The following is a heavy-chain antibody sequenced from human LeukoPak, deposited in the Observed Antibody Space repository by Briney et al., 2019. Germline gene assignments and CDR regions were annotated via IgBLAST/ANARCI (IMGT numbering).Heavy chain of an antibody. CDR1: GFTFSSYA. J-gene: IGHJ3*02. D-gene: IGHD3-22*01. CDR2: ISGSGGST. Sequence: GGSLRLSCAASGFTFSSYAMSWVRQAPGEGVEGVSAISGSGGSTYYADSVKGRFTISRDNSKNTLYLQMNSLRAEDTAVYYCAKDLLGLYYYDSSGSDAFDIWGQGTMVTVSS. CDR3: AKDLLGLYYYDSSGSDAFDI. V-gene: IGHV3-23*01.